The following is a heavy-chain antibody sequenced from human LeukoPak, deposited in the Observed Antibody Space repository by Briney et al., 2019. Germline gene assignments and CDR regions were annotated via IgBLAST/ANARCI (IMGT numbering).Heavy chain of an antibody. V-gene: IGHV3-7*02. CDR1: GFTFSDYW. J-gene: IGHJ2*01. CDR3: ATEYRTDKGNFDL. Sequence: PGGSLRLSCAASGFTFSDYWMSWVRQSPGKGLEWVANIKHDASEIYYLDSVKGRFTISRDNAKASLYLQMNSLRVEDSAIYYCATEYRTDKGNFDLWGRGTLITVSS. D-gene: IGHD2/OR15-2a*01. CDR2: IKHDASEI.